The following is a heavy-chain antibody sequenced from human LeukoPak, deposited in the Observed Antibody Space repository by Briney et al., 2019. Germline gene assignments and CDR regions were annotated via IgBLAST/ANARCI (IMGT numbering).Heavy chain of an antibody. CDR1: GGSFSGYY. CDR2: INHSGST. Sequence: SETLSLTCAVYGGSFSGYYWSWIRQPPGKGLEWIGEINHSGSTNYNPSLKSRVTISVDTSKNQFSLKLSSVTAADTAVYYCARRRRGGWFGELLYYFDYWGQGTLVTVSS. D-gene: IGHD3-10*01. CDR3: ARRRRGGWFGELLYYFDY. J-gene: IGHJ4*02. V-gene: IGHV4-34*01.